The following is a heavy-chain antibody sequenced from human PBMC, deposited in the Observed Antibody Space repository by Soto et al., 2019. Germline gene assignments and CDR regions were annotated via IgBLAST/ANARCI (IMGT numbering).Heavy chain of an antibody. CDR1: GGSFSSTSYY. CDR2: ISSSGNT. V-gene: IGHV4-39*01. CDR3: ARQWWVIPSYHFWNGVFDS. Sequence: SETLSLTCSVSGGSFSSTSYYWAWIRQPPGKGLERIGSISSSGNTYYNPSLQSRVTISVDTSKKQFSLNLSSVTAADTAVYFCARQWWVIPSYHFWNGVFDSWGRGTLVTVSS. D-gene: IGHD3-3*01. J-gene: IGHJ4*02.